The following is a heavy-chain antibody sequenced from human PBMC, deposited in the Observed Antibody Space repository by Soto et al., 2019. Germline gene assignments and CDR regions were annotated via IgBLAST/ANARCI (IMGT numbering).Heavy chain of an antibody. Sequence: EVQLLESGGGLVQPGGSLRLSCAASGFTCSSYAMSWVRQAPGKGLEWVSAISGSGGSTYYADSVKGRFTISRDNSKNTLYLQLNSLRAADTAVYYCAKGGGVDHYYYYYMDVWGKGTTVTVSS. D-gene: IGHD3-10*01. CDR3: AKGGGVDHYYYYYMDV. CDR1: GFTCSSYA. J-gene: IGHJ6*03. V-gene: IGHV3-23*01. CDR2: ISGSGGST.